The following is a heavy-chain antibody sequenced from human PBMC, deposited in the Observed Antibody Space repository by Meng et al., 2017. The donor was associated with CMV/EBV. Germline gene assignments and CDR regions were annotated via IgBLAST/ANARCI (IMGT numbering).Heavy chain of an antibody. J-gene: IGHJ4*02. Sequence: VSGCSIRSYHWRGIRLPAGKGLEWIGRIYSSGGTNYKSSLKSRVTMSVDTSRNQFSLKLSSVTAADTAVYYCARTDCSSTSCYLNYWGQGTLVTVSS. D-gene: IGHD2-2*01. V-gene: IGHV4-4*07. CDR1: GCSIRSYH. CDR2: IYSSGGT. CDR3: ARTDCSSTSCYLNY.